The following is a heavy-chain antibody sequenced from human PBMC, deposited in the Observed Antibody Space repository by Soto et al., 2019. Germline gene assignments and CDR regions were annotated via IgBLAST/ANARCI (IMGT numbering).Heavy chain of an antibody. Sequence: QVQLVQSGAEVKKPGASVKVSCKASGYTFTSYAMHWVRQAPGQRLEWMGWINAGNGNTKYSQKFQGRGTITRDTSARTAYKELSSLRSEDTAVYYCARDAQYSSSPSQVDYWGQGTLVTVSS. CDR3: ARDAQYSSSPSQVDY. CDR2: INAGNGNT. J-gene: IGHJ4*02. D-gene: IGHD6-6*01. CDR1: GYTFTSYA. V-gene: IGHV1-3*01.